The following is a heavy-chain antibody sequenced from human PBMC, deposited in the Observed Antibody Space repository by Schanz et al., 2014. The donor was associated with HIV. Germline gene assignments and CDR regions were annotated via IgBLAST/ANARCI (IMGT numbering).Heavy chain of an antibody. CDR3: ARERRDFSFWSGFYRGGYYFDS. Sequence: QVQLVQSGAEVKKPGASVQVSCKTSGYPFTSYAISWLRQAPGQGPEWMGWINPYNGNTNSAQKFQGRVTMTTDTSMSTAYMELRSLRSDDSAVYYCARERRDFSFWSGFYRGGYYFDSWGQGAPVTVSS. J-gene: IGHJ4*02. D-gene: IGHD3-3*01. CDR1: GYPFTSYA. V-gene: IGHV1-18*01. CDR2: INPYNGNT.